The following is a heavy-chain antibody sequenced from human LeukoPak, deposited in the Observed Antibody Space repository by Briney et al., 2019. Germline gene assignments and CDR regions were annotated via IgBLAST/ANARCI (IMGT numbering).Heavy chain of an antibody. CDR3: ARAPRYYYGSGSSSYYMDV. CDR2: ISSSSSYI. Sequence: GGSLRLSCAASGFTFSSYSMNWVRQAPGKGLEWVSSISSSSSYIYYADSVKGRFTISRDNAKNSLYLQMNSLRAEDTAVYYCARAPRYYYGSGSSSYYMDVWGKGTTVTVPS. D-gene: IGHD3-10*01. CDR1: GFTFSSYS. V-gene: IGHV3-21*01. J-gene: IGHJ6*03.